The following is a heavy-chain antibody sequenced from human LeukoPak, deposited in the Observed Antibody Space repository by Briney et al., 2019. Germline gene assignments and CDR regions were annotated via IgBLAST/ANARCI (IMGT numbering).Heavy chain of an antibody. V-gene: IGHV3-30-3*01. CDR2: ITYDGSTT. CDR1: GFTFSSHA. CDR3: ASLYNSSGYYYLFWDY. Sequence: GGSLRLSCAVSGFTFSSHAMHWGRQAPGKGLEWVAVITYDGSTTYYADSVKGRFTISRDTSKNTLYLQMNRLRAEDTAVYYCASLYNSSGYYYLFWDYWGQGTLVTVSS. D-gene: IGHD3-22*01. J-gene: IGHJ4*02.